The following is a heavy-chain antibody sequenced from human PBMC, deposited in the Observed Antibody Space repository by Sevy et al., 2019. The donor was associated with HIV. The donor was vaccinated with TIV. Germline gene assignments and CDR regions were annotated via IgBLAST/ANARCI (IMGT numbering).Heavy chain of an antibody. Sequence: GGSLRLSCAASGFTFSSYAMNWVRQAPGKGLEWVSVISGSGASAYFADSVRGRLTISRDNSKNTLHLQMNSLRAEDTAVYYCARSGRSYYYIDVRGKGTAVTVSS. J-gene: IGHJ6*03. CDR1: GFTFSSYA. V-gene: IGHV3-23*01. D-gene: IGHD2-15*01. CDR2: ISGSGASA. CDR3: ARSGRSYYYIDV.